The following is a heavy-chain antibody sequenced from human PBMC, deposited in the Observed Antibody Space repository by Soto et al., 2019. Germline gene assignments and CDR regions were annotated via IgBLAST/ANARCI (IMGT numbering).Heavy chain of an antibody. V-gene: IGHV3-11*01. CDR1: GFTSSDYY. CDR2: ISSSGSTI. Sequence: GGSLRLSCAASGFTSSDYYMSWIRQAPGKGLEWVSYISSSGSTIYYADSVKGRFTISRDNAKNSLYLQMNSLRAEDTAVYYCARVGPLSDYGDPRVYFDYWGQGTLVTVSS. J-gene: IGHJ4*02. CDR3: ARVGPLSDYGDPRVYFDY. D-gene: IGHD4-17*01.